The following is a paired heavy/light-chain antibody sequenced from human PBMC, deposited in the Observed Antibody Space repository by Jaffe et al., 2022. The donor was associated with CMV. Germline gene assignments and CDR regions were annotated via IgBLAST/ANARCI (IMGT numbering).Light chain of an antibody. V-gene: IGKV3-15*01. CDR2: GAS. J-gene: IGKJ1*01. CDR3: QQYNNWPPWT. Sequence: EIVMTQSPATLSVSPGERATLSCRASQSVSSNLAWYQQKPGQTPRLLIYGASTRATGIPARFSGSGSGTEFTLTISSLQSEDFAVYYCQQYNNWPPWTFGQGTKVEIK. CDR1: QSVSSN.
Heavy chain of an antibody. J-gene: IGHJ4*02. D-gene: IGHD3-16*01. V-gene: IGHV3-49*04. CDR3: TSTIGFPNTLGLDGVGNY. CDR2: IRSKAYGGTT. CDR1: GFTFGDYA. Sequence: EVQLVESGGGLVQPGRSLRLSCTASGFTFGDYAMSWVRQAPGKGLEWVGFIRSKAYGGTTEYAASVKGRFTISRDDSKSIAYLQMNSLKTEDTALYYCTSTIGFPNTLGLDGVGNYWGQGTLVTVSS.